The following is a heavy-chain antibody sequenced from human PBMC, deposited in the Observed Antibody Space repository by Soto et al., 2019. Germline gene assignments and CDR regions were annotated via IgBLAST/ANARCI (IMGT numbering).Heavy chain of an antibody. CDR1: GGSISGYY. Sequence: SETLSLTCSFSGGSISGYYWSWIRQPPGKGLEWIGYIYYSGSTNYNPSLKSRVTISVDTSKNQFSLKLSSVTAADTAVYYCARGRLVPSNWFEPWGQGTLVTVSS. CDR3: ARGRLVPSNWFEP. D-gene: IGHD6-6*01. J-gene: IGHJ5*02. CDR2: IYYSGST. V-gene: IGHV4-59*01.